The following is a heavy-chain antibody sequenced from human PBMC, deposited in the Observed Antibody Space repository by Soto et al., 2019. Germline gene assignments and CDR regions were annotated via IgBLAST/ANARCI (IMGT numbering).Heavy chain of an antibody. V-gene: IGHV1-3*01. J-gene: IGHJ4*02. CDR1: GYTFTSYA. CDR2: INAGNGNT. CDR3: ARVGSLRFLEWLPDY. D-gene: IGHD3-3*01. Sequence: ASVKVSCKASGYTFTSYAMHWVRQAPGQRLEWKGWINAGNGNTKYSQKFQGRVTITRDTSASTAYMELSSLRSEDTAVYYCARVGSLRFLEWLPDYWGQGTLVTVSS.